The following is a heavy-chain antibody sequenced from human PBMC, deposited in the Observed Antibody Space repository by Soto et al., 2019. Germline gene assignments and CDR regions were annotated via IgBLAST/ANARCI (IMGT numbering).Heavy chain of an antibody. D-gene: IGHD6-6*01. CDR1: GGSIGSYY. Sequence: SETLSLTCTVSGGSIGSYYWSWIRQPPGKGLEWIGYIYYSGSTNYNPSLKSRVTISGDTSKNQFSLKLSSVTAADTAVYYCARGEVAARPKAYNWFDPWGQGTLVTVSS. CDR3: ARGEVAARPKAYNWFDP. CDR2: IYYSGST. J-gene: IGHJ5*02. V-gene: IGHV4-59*01.